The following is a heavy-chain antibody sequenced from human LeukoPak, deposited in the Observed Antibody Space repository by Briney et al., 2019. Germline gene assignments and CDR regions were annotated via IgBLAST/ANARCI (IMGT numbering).Heavy chain of an antibody. V-gene: IGHV3-30-3*01. Sequence: PGGSLRLSCAASGFTFTSYAMPWVRQAPGKGLEWVAVISYDVSNKYYADSVKGRFTISRDNSKNTLYLQMNSLRAEDTAVYYCARGHTTLQEMATIWGIGYWGQGTLVTVSS. CDR3: ARGHTTLQEMATIWGIGY. CDR2: ISYDVSNK. J-gene: IGHJ4*02. D-gene: IGHD5-24*01. CDR1: GFTFTSYA.